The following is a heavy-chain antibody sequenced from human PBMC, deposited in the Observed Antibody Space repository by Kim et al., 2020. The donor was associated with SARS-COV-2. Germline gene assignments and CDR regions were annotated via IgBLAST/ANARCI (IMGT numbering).Heavy chain of an antibody. D-gene: IGHD6-19*01. V-gene: IGHV3-64D*06. J-gene: IGHJ5*02. CDR2: NGGST. Sequence: NGGSTYYADSVKGRFTISRDNSKNTLYLQMSSLRAEDTAVYYCVIAVAGTWGQGTLVTVSS. CDR3: VIAVAGT.